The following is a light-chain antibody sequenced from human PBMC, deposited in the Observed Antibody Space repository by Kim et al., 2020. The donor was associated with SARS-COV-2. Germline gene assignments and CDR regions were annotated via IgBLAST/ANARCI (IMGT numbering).Light chain of an antibody. J-gene: IGLJ3*02. Sequence: QSVLTQPASVSGSPGQSITISCTGTSSDVGGYIYVSWYQQHPGKAPKLMIYDVSKRPSGVSNRFSGSKSGNTASLTISGLQAEDEADYYCSSYTSSSTWVFGGGTQLTVL. CDR2: DVS. CDR3: SSYTSSSTWV. CDR1: SSDVGGYIY. V-gene: IGLV2-14*01.